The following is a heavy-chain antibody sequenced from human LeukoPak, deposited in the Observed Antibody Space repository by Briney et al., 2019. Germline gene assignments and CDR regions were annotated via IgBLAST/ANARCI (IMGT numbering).Heavy chain of an antibody. J-gene: IGHJ4*02. CDR1: GDSIKNSDYY. CDR2: IYYNGIT. D-gene: IGHD3-16*01. CDR3: ARLPGETWGLFDF. V-gene: IGHV4-39*01. Sequence: SENLSLTCAVSGDSIKNSDYYWGWIRQPPGNGLEWIGSIYYNGITNYSPSLKSRVTISVDTSRNQFSLKLSSVTAADTAVYFCARLPGETWGLFDFWGQGILITVSS.